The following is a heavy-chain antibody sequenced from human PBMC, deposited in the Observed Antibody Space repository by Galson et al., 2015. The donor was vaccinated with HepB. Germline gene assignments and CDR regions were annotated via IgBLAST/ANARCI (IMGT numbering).Heavy chain of an antibody. CDR1: GGTLSSYA. D-gene: IGHD5-18*01. V-gene: IGHV1-69*13. CDR2: IIPIFGTA. J-gene: IGHJ5*02. Sequence: SVKVSCKASGGTLSSYAISWVRQAPGQGLEWMGGIIPIFGTANYAQKFQGRVTITADESTSTAYMELSGLRSEDTAVYYCARGGYSYGSGWFDPWGQGTLVTVSS. CDR3: ARGGYSYGSGWFDP.